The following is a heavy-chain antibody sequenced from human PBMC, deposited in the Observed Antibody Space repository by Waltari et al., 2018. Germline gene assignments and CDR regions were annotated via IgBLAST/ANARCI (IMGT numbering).Heavy chain of an antibody. V-gene: IGHV3-74*01. CDR1: GFTLRSYW. CDR3: ARLDYGDFTGY. CDR2: INSDGSST. Sequence: VQLVESGGGLVQPGGSLRLSCAASGFTLRSYWMHWVRQAPGKGLVWVSRINSDGSSTSYADSVKGRFTISRDNAKNTLYLQMNSLRAEDTAVYYCARLDYGDFTGYWGQGTLVTVSS. D-gene: IGHD4-17*01. J-gene: IGHJ4*02.